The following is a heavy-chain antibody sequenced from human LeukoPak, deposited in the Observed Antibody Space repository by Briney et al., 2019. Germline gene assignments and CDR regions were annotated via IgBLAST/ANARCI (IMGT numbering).Heavy chain of an antibody. CDR2: IYYSGST. CDR3: ARHVSGHRYSSSWYWEQYFDY. Sequence: SETLSLTCTVSGGSISSSSYYWGWIRQPPGKGLEWIGSIYYSGSTYYNPSLKSRVTISVDTSKNQFSLKLSSVTAADTAVYYCARHVSGHRYSSSWYWEQYFDYWGQGTLVTVSS. D-gene: IGHD6-13*01. J-gene: IGHJ4*02. CDR1: GGSISSSSYY. V-gene: IGHV4-39*01.